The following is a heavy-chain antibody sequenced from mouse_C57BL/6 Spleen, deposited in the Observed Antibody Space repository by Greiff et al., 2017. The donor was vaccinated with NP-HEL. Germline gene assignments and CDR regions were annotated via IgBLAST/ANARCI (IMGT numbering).Heavy chain of an antibody. CDR1: GYTFTSYW. J-gene: IGHJ1*03. D-gene: IGHD1-1*01. CDR2: IDPSDSYT. Sequence: QVQLKQPGAELVKPGASVKLSCKASGYTFTSYWMQWVKQRPGQGLEWIGEIDPSDSYTNYNQKFKGKATLTVDTSSSTASMQLSRLTSEDSAVYYCAKLLRTVRYFDVWGTGTTVTVSS. CDR3: AKLLRTVRYFDV. V-gene: IGHV1-50*01.